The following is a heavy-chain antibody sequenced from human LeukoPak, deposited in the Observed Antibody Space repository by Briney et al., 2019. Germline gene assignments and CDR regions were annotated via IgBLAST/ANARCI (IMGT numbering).Heavy chain of an antibody. CDR3: ARDQGDYYFDY. J-gene: IGHJ4*02. CDR1: GYTFTGYY. V-gene: IGHV1-2*02. Sequence: ASVKVSCKASGYTFTGYYIHWVRQAPGQGLEWMGWINPKSGGTKYAQKFQGRVTMTRNTSISTAYMDLRSLTSDDTAVYYCARDQGDYYFDYWDRGILVTVSS. D-gene: IGHD3-16*01. CDR2: INPKSGGT.